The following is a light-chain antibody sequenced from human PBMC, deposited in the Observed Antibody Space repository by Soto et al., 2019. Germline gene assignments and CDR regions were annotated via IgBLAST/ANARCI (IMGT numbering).Light chain of an antibody. CDR3: QQYNNWPLT. CDR1: QSVSSN. CDR2: GAS. V-gene: IGKV3-15*01. J-gene: IGKJ4*01. Sequence: EIVMTQSPATLSVSSGARATLSCRASQSVSSNLAWYQQKPGQAPRLLIYGASTRATGIPARFSGSGSGTEFTLTISSLQSEDFAVYYCQQYNNWPLTFGAGTKVDIK.